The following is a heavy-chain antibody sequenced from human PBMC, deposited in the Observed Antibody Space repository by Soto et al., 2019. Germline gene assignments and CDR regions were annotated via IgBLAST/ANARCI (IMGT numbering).Heavy chain of an antibody. J-gene: IGHJ6*02. V-gene: IGHV3-72*01. CDR3: ARVHQSVPGAMDV. D-gene: IGHD7-27*01. Sequence: EVQVVESGGDLVQPGGSLRLSCEASGFTFSDHYMDWVRQAPGKGLEWVGRIRKRVNSYTTEYAASVKGRFTVSRDDSKNTVYLQMNSLKTEDTAVYFCARVHQSVPGAMDVWGLGTTVTVYS. CDR2: IRKRVNSYTT. CDR1: GFTFSDHY.